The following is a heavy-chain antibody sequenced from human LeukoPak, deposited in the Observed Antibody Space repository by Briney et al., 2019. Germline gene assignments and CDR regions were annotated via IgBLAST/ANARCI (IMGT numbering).Heavy chain of an antibody. Sequence: GGSLRLSCAASGFTFSSCGMHWVRQAPGKGLEWVAVIWYDGSNKYYADSVKGRFTISRDNSKNTLYLQMNSLRAEDTAVYYCARDSGRRAVDYWGQGTLVTVSS. D-gene: IGHD3-10*01. CDR2: IWYDGSNK. CDR1: GFTFSSCG. V-gene: IGHV3-33*01. CDR3: ARDSGRRAVDY. J-gene: IGHJ4*02.